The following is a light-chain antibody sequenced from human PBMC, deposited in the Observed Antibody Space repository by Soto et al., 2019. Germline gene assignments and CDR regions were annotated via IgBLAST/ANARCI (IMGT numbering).Light chain of an antibody. V-gene: IGLV2-18*02. Sequence: QSVLTLPASVSGSLGQSITISCTGSNSDIGSYNRVSWYQQAPDTAPRLILNDVTNRPSGVPDRFSGSKSGNTASLTISGLQAADEADYYCNAFTTSSMSAYVFGPGNKVTVL. CDR3: NAFTTSSMSAYV. CDR2: DVT. J-gene: IGLJ1*01. CDR1: NSDIGSYNR.